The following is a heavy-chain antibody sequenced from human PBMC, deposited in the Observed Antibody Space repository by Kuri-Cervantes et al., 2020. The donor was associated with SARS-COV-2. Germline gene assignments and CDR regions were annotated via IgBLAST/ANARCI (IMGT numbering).Heavy chain of an antibody. Sequence: GESLKISCAVSGFTFSHFSMTWVRQAPGKGLEWIAYISISSSMIYYADSVTGRFTISRDTDKNSVSLQMDSLRVDDTAVYYCARGSDFWSGYYFEYWGQGTLVTVSS. CDR2: ISISSSMI. V-gene: IGHV3-48*01. D-gene: IGHD3-3*01. CDR3: ARGSDFWSGYYFEY. J-gene: IGHJ4*02. CDR1: GFTFSHFS.